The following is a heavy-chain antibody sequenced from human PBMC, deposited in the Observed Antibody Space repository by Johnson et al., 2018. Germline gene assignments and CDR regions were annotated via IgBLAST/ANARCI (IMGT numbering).Heavy chain of an antibody. Sequence: QVQLQESGPGLVKPSETLSLSCTVSGGSISSGSHYWSWIRQPAGKRLEYIGRIYPSGSPTYNPSLPRRVTIALDTSKNQFSLTLSSVTAADPAVSYCARVPPYRSNWIDAFDVWGQGTMVTVSS. D-gene: IGHD1-20*01. V-gene: IGHV4-61*02. CDR3: ARVPPYRSNWIDAFDV. J-gene: IGHJ3*01. CDR1: GGSISSGSHY. CDR2: IYPSGSP.